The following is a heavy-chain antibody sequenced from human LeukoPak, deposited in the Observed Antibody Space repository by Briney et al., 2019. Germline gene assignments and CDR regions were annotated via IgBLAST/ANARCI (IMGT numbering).Heavy chain of an antibody. J-gene: IGHJ4*02. CDR2: IYSGGST. D-gene: IGHD1-26*01. V-gene: IGHV3-66*01. CDR1: GFTVSNNY. Sequence: GGSLRLSCAASGFTVSNNYMSRVRQAPGKGLEWVSVIYSGGSTHYADSVKGRLTISRDNSENTLYLQMNSLRDEDTAVYYCAREGSYGKFDYWGQGTLVTVSS. CDR3: AREGSYGKFDY.